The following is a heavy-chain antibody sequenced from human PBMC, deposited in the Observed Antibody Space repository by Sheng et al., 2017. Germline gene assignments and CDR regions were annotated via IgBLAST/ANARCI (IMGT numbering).Heavy chain of an antibody. CDR1: GGSFSGYY. Sequence: QVQLQQWGAGLLKPSETLSLTCAVYGGSFSGYYWSWIRQPPGKGLEWIGEINHSGSTNYNPSLKSRVTISVDTSKNQFSLKLSSVTAADTAVYYCARGQYYDYIWGSYRYTGEIDYWGQGTLVTVSS. D-gene: IGHD3-16*02. J-gene: IGHJ4*02. CDR3: ARGQYYDYIWGSYRYTGEIDY. V-gene: IGHV4-34*01. CDR2: INHSGST.